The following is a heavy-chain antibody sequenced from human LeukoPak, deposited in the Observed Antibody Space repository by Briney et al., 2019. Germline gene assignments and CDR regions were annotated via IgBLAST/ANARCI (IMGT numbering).Heavy chain of an antibody. Sequence: PGGSLRLSCAASGFTLSSYRMNWARQAPGKGLEWVSYISSSSYNIYNADSVKGRFTISRDIAKNSPYLQMNSLRDEDTAVYYYARGRVDDAFDIWGQGTMVTVSS. J-gene: IGHJ3*02. CDR2: ISSSSYNI. CDR3: ARGRVDDAFDI. CDR1: GFTLSSYR. V-gene: IGHV3-48*02.